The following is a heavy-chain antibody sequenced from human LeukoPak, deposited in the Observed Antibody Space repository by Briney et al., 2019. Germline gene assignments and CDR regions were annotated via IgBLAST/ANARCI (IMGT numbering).Heavy chain of an antibody. CDR3: ARHNGEMGYYDFWSGYPYYFDY. CDR1: GGSISSSSYY. J-gene: IGHJ4*02. D-gene: IGHD3-3*01. V-gene: IGHV4-39*01. Sequence: PSETLSLTCTVSGGSISSSSYYWGWIRQPPGKGLEWIGSIYYSGSTYYNPSLKSRVTISVDTSKTKFSLKLSSVTAADTAVYYCARHNGEMGYYDFWSGYPYYFDYWGQGTLVTVSS. CDR2: IYYSGST.